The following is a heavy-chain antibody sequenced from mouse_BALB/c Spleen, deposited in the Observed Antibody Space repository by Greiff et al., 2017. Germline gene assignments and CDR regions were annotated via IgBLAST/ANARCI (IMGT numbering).Heavy chain of an antibody. D-gene: IGHD4-1*01. CDR1: GFTFSDYY. CDR2: ISDGGSYT. V-gene: IGHV5-4*02. Sequence: DVQLVESGGGLVKPGGSLKLSCAASGFTFSDYYMYWVRQTPEKRLEWVATISDGGSYTYYPDSVKGRFTISRDNAKNNLYLQMSSLKSEDTAMYYCAREEEELVSFAYWGQGTLVTVSA. J-gene: IGHJ3*01. CDR3: AREEEELVSFAY.